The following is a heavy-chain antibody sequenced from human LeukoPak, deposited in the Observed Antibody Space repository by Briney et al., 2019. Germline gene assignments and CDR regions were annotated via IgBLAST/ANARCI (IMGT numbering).Heavy chain of an antibody. CDR2: IYYSGST. J-gene: IGHJ6*02. Sequence: SETLSLTCTVSGGSISSYYWSWIRQPPGKGLEWIGYIYYSGSTNYNPSLKSRVTISVDTSKNQSSLKLSSVTAADTAVYYCARRPYYYYGMDVWGQGTTVTVSS. CDR3: ARRPYYYYGMDV. V-gene: IGHV4-59*08. CDR1: GGSISSYY.